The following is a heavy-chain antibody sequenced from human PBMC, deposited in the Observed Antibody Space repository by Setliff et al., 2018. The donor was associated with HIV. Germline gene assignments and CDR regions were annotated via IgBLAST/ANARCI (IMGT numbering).Heavy chain of an antibody. Sequence: SETLSLTCTVSGGSISSYYWSWIRQPAGKGLEWIVRIYTSGSTNYNPSLKGRVTMSVDTSKNQFSLKLRSVTDADTAVYYCARAEWIQLWFGAFDIWGQGTMVTVSS. CDR3: ARAEWIQLWFGAFDI. J-gene: IGHJ3*02. V-gene: IGHV4-4*07. CDR1: GGSISSYY. CDR2: IYTSGST. D-gene: IGHD5-18*01.